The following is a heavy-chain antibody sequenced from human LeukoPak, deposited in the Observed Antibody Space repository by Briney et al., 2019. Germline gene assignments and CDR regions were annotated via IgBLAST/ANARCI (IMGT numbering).Heavy chain of an antibody. Sequence: GESLKIPCKGSGYRFTSYWIGWVRQMPGKGLEWMGIIYPGDSDTRYSPSFQGQVTISADKSISTAYLQWSSLKASGTAMYYCARWENYDYVWGSYRLADWGQGTLVTVSS. CDR1: GYRFTSYW. V-gene: IGHV5-51*01. D-gene: IGHD3-16*02. CDR2: IYPGDSDT. CDR3: ARWENYDYVWGSYRLAD. J-gene: IGHJ4*02.